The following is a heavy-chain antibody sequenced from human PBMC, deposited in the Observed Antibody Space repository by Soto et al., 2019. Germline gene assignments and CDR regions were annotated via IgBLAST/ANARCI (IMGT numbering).Heavy chain of an antibody. CDR1: GDSVSSKSVA. CDR2: TYYRSKWYN. V-gene: IGHV6-1*01. CDR3: ARLIGNSWLDS. D-gene: IGHD2-8*01. J-gene: IGHJ5*01. Sequence: SQTLSLTFAIFGDSVSSKSVAWNWIRQSPSRGLEWLGRTYYRSKWYNDYAVSVKGRITINPDTSNNQLSLQLNSVTPDDTAVYYCARLIGNSWLDSWGQGTLVTVSS.